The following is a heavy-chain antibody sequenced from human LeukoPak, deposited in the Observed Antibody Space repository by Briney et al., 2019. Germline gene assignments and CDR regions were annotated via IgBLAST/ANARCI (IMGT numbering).Heavy chain of an antibody. J-gene: IGHJ3*02. CDR2: IYTSGST. CDR1: GGSISSGSYY. V-gene: IGHV4-61*02. Sequence: SETLSLTCTVSGGSISSGSYYWSWIRQPAGKGLEWIGRIYTSGSTNYNPSLKSRVTISVDTSKNQFSLKLSSVTAADTAVYYCARDKEYYDILTGYYKTDAFDIWGQGTMVTVSS. D-gene: IGHD3-9*01. CDR3: ARDKEYYDILTGYYKTDAFDI.